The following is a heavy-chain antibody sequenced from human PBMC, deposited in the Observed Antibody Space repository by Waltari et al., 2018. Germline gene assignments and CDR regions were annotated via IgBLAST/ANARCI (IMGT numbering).Heavy chain of an antibody. CDR1: VGSFSGYY. J-gene: IGHJ6*02. Sequence: QVQLQQWGAGLLKPSETLSLTCAVYVGSFSGYYWSWIRQPPGKGLEWIGEINHSGSTNYNPSLKSRVTISVDTSKNQFSLKLSSVTAADTAVYYCARGRANYGMDVWGQGTTVTVSS. CDR3: ARGRANYGMDV. CDR2: INHSGST. V-gene: IGHV4-34*01.